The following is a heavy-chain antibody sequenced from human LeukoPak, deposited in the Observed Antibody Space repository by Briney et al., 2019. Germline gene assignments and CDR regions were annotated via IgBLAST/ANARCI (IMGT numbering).Heavy chain of an antibody. J-gene: IGHJ4*02. V-gene: IGHV3-7*01. CDR3: ARDWAHYDILTGYSANYFDY. Sequence: PGGSLRLSCAASGFTFSSYWMSWVRQAPGKGLEWVANIKLDGSEKYYVDSVKGRFTISRDNVENSLYLQMNNLRAEDTAVYYCARDWAHYDILTGYSANYFDYWGQGALVTVSS. CDR2: IKLDGSEK. CDR1: GFTFSSYW. D-gene: IGHD3-9*01.